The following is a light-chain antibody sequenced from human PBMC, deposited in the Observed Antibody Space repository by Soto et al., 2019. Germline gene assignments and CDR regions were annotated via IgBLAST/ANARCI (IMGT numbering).Light chain of an antibody. V-gene: IGKV1-39*01. CDR2: AAY. CDR1: ESISRH. J-gene: IGKJ5*01. Sequence: DIQMTQSPSSLSASVGDRVTITCRARESISRHLNWYQQKPGKAPNLLIYAAYTLQNGVPPRFSDSGSGTDFTLTISSLQPEDFATYYRQLSYSTLSMSFGQGTRLE. CDR3: QLSYSTLSMS.